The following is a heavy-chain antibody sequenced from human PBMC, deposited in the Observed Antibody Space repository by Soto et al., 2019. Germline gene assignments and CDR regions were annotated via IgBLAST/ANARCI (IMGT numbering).Heavy chain of an antibody. D-gene: IGHD3-22*01. CDR2: ISYDGRNK. CDR1: GFTFSSYG. J-gene: IGHJ4*02. V-gene: IGHV3-30*18. Sequence: GGSLRLSCAASGFTFSSYGMHWVRQAPGKGLEGVAVISYDGRNKYYADSVKGRFTISGDNSKNTLYLQMNSLRAEDTAVYYCAKLAGDDSSGYVFDYWGQGTLVTVSS. CDR3: AKLAGDDSSGYVFDY.